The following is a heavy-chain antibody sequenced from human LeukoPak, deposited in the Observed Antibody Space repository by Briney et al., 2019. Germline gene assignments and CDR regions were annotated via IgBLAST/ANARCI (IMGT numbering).Heavy chain of an antibody. CDR1: GGSFSGYY. Sequence: PSETLSLTCAVYGGSFSGYYWSWVRQPPGKGLEWIGEINHSGSTNYNPPLKSRVTISVDTSKNQFSLKLSSVTAADTAVYYCARVKDQLGDAFDIWGQGTMVTVSS. J-gene: IGHJ3*02. D-gene: IGHD1-1*01. CDR3: ARVKDQLGDAFDI. V-gene: IGHV4-34*01. CDR2: INHSGST.